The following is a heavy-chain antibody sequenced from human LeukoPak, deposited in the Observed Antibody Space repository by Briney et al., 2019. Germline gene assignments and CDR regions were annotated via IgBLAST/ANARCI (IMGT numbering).Heavy chain of an antibody. Sequence: SVKVSCKASGGTFSSYAISWVRQAPGQGLEWMGGIIPIFGTANYAQKFQGRVTITADESTSTAYMELSSLRSEDTAVYYCARAVPRYYDILTGYYSGAPYYYYYYMDVWGKGTTVTISS. CDR1: GGTFSSYA. CDR2: IIPIFGTA. CDR3: ARAVPRYYDILTGYYSGAPYYYYYYMDV. D-gene: IGHD3-9*01. V-gene: IGHV1-69*13. J-gene: IGHJ6*03.